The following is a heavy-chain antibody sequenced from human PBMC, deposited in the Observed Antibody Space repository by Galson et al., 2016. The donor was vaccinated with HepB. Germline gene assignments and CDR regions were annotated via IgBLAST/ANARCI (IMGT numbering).Heavy chain of an antibody. CDR2: LYSGGTA. CDR3: ASAPTITTIWDS. D-gene: IGHD4-11*01. CDR1: GITVTRNY. Sequence: SLRLSCAASGITVTRNYISWVRQSPGKGLEWVAILYSGGTAVYADSVRGRFTISRDDSKNTVDLQMNSLRVGDTAMYCCASAPTITTIWDSWGQGTLVTVSS. V-gene: IGHV3-53*01. J-gene: IGHJ4*02.